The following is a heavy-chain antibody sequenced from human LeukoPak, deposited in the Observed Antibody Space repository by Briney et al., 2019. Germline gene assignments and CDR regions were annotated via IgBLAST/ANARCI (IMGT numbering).Heavy chain of an antibody. Sequence: PSETLSLTCAVYGGSFSGYYWSWIRQPPGKGLEWIGEINHSGSTNYNPSLKSQVTISVDTSKNQFSLKLSSVTAADTAVYYCARRDILTGYYRYWGQGTLVTVSS. J-gene: IGHJ4*02. CDR3: ARRDILTGYYRY. CDR1: GGSFSGYY. CDR2: INHSGST. V-gene: IGHV4-34*01. D-gene: IGHD3-9*01.